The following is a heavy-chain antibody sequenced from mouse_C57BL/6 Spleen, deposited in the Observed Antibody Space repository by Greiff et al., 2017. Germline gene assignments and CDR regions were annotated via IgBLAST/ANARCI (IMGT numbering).Heavy chain of an antibody. Sequence: QVQLQQSGAELVKPGASVKISCKASGYAFSSYWMNWVKQRPGQGLEWIGQIYPGDGDTNYNGKFKGKATLTADKSSSTAYMQLSSLTSEDSAVYFCARSSSSEGYFDYWGQGTTLTVSS. D-gene: IGHD3-2*02. J-gene: IGHJ2*01. CDR3: ARSSSSEGYFDY. CDR2: IYPGDGDT. CDR1: GYAFSSYW. V-gene: IGHV1-80*01.